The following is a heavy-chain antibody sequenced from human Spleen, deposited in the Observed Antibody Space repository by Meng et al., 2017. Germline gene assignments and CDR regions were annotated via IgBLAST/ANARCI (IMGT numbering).Heavy chain of an antibody. V-gene: IGHV5-51*01. J-gene: IGHJ2*01. Sequence: GGSLRLSCKGSGYTFSSYWIGWVRQVPGKGLKWMGIIYPGDSDTRYSPSFQGQVTISADKSTNTAYLQWGSLKASDTAVYYCAAALIGVAGRTWYFDLWGRGTVVTVSS. CDR3: AAALIGVAGRTWYFDL. CDR2: IYPGDSDT. D-gene: IGHD6-19*01. CDR1: GYTFSSYW.